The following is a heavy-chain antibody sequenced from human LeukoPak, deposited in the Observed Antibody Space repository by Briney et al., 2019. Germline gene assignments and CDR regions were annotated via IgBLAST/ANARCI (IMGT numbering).Heavy chain of an antibody. CDR1: GFTFRNAW. CDR3: TTELDVRPNHY. Sequence: GGSLRLSCVVSGFTFRNAWMSWVRQAPGKGLEWVGRIKSNADTGTTDYAAPVKGRITISRDDSKNTLYLQMNSLKSEDTAVYYCTTELDVRPNHYWGQGTLVTVSS. D-gene: IGHD1-14*01. V-gene: IGHV3-15*01. J-gene: IGHJ4*02. CDR2: IKSNADTGTT.